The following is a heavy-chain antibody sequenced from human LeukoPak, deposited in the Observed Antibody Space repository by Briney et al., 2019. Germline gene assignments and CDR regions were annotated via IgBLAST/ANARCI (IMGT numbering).Heavy chain of an antibody. CDR1: GGSISSYY. Sequence: PSETLSLTCTVSGGSISSYYWSWIRQPPGKGLEWIGYIYYSGSTNYNRSLKSRLTISVDTSKNQLSLNLSSATAAETAVYYCARHRRRFLQLAGFDYWGQGALVTVSS. CDR3: ARHRRRFLQLAGFDY. CDR2: IYYSGST. D-gene: IGHD1-1*01. V-gene: IGHV4-59*08. J-gene: IGHJ4*02.